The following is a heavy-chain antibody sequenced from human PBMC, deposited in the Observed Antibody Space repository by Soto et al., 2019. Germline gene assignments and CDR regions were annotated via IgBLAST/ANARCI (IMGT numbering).Heavy chain of an antibody. J-gene: IGHJ5*02. CDR2: IYYSGST. D-gene: IGHD3-9*01. CDR3: VRDYLLTGFDT. Sequence: PSETLSLTCTVSGGSISSYYWSWIRQPPGKGLEWIGYIYYSGSTNYNPSLKSRVAISIDTSKSQFSLEVKSVTAADTATYYCVRDYLLTGFDTWGQGTLVTVSS. V-gene: IGHV4-59*01. CDR1: GGSISSYY.